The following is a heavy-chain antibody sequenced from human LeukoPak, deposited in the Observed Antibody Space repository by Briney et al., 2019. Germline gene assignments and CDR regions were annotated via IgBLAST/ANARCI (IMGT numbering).Heavy chain of an antibody. CDR3: AKSGDLEEDY. Sequence: GGSLRLSCAAYGFTFSSNGMHCVRQAPGKGLEWVAFIRFDGSNKYYADSVKGRFTISRDNSKNTLYLQMNSLRAEDTAVYYCAKSGDLEEDYWGQGTLVTVSS. D-gene: IGHD3-10*01. J-gene: IGHJ4*02. CDR2: IRFDGSNK. CDR1: GFTFSSNG. V-gene: IGHV3-30*02.